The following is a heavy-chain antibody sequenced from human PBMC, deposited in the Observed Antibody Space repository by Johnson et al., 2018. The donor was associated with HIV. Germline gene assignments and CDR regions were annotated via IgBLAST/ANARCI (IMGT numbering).Heavy chain of an antibody. CDR3: AKGNGMAGTSGDAFDI. Sequence: VQLVESGGGLVQPGRSLRLSCTASGFTFDDYAMHWVRLAPGKGLEWVSGISWNSGSIAYAASVKGRFTTSRDNAKNSLYLQVKSLRAEDQALFLCAKGNGMAGTSGDAFDIWGQGTMVTVAS. D-gene: IGHD2-2*01. V-gene: IGHV3-9*01. CDR2: ISWNSGSI. CDR1: GFTFDDYA. J-gene: IGHJ3*02.